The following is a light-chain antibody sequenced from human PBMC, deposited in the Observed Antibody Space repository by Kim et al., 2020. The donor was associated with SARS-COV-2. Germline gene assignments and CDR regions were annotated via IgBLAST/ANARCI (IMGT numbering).Light chain of an antibody. V-gene: IGLV4-69*01. J-gene: IGLJ3*02. CDR3: QTWGTGTLV. CDR1: SGHSSDA. CDR2: LNSDGSH. Sequence: SVKPTCPLSSGHSSDAIAWHQQQPEKGPRYLMKLNSDGSHGKGDGIPDRFSGSSSGAERYLTISSLQSEDESDYYCQTWGTGTLVFGGGTQLTVL.